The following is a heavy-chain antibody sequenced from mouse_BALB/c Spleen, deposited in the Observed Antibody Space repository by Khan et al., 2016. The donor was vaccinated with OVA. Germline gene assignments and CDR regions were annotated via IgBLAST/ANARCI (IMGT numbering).Heavy chain of an antibody. CDR3: ARGTFDY. CDR2: IDPFNGGT. V-gene: IGHV1S135*01. CDR1: GYSFTSYY. D-gene: IGHD3-3*01. J-gene: IGHJ3*01. Sequence: VQLQQSGPELMRPGSSVNISCKASGYSFTSYYIHWVKQSHGKSLEWIGYIDPFNGGTDYNQKFKGKATLTVDKSSNTAYMHRSSLTSEDSAVYYCARGTFDYWGQGTLVTVS.